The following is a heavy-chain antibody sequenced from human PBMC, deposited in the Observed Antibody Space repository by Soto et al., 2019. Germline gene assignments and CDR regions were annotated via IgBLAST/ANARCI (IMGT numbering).Heavy chain of an antibody. V-gene: IGHV3-30-3*01. D-gene: IGHD5-18*01. CDR2: ISYDGSNK. CDR3: AREMIQLWLYYFDY. CDR1: GFTFSSYA. J-gene: IGHJ4*02. Sequence: GGSLRLSCAASGFTFSSYAMHWVRQAPGKGLEWVAVISYDGSNKYYADSVKGRFTISRDNSKNTLYLQMNSLRAEDTAVYYCAREMIQLWLYYFDYWGQGTLVTVSS.